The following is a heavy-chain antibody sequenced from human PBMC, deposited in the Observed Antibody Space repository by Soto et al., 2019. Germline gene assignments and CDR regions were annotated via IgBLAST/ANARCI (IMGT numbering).Heavy chain of an antibody. CDR2: IYYSGST. Sequence: SLTCTVSGGSISSSSYYWGWIRQPPGKGLEWIGSIYYSGSTYYNPSLKSRATISVDTSKNQFSLKLSSVTAADTAVYYCATHSKQQLVRDYWGQGTLVTVSS. D-gene: IGHD6-13*01. V-gene: IGHV4-39*01. CDR1: GGSISSSSYY. CDR3: ATHSKQQLVRDY. J-gene: IGHJ4*02.